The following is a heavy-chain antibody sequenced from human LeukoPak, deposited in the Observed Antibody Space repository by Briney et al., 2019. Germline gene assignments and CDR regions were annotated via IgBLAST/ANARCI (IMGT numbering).Heavy chain of an antibody. Sequence: SETLSLTCTVSTGSIDTVYWSWIRQPPGKGLEWIGYIYFSGITSYNPSLKSRVTISIDTSKNQFSLKVTSVTAADTAVYYCASQHWGSNYFDYWGQGTPVTVSS. CDR1: TGSIDTVY. J-gene: IGHJ4*02. CDR3: ASQHWGSNYFDY. D-gene: IGHD7-27*01. V-gene: IGHV4-59*08. CDR2: IYFSGIT.